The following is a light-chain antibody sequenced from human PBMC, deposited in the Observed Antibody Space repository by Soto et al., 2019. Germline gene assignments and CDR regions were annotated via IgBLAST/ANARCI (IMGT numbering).Light chain of an antibody. J-gene: IGKJ1*01. CDR1: QSISTY. CDR2: KAS. CDR3: QQYDSYSPT. Sequence: DLQMTQSPSTLSESIGDRVTITCRASQSISTYLAWFQQKPGKAPKLLIYKASSLQSGVPSRFSGSGSGTEFTLTISSLQPDDSATYYCQQYDSYSPTFGQGTKVEIK. V-gene: IGKV1-5*03.